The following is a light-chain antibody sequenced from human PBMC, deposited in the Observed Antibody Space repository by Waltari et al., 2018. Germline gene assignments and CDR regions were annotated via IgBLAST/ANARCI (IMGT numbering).Light chain of an antibody. CDR2: WAS. CDR3: QKYYSIPPT. Sequence: DIVMTQSPDSLAVSLGERATINCKSSQSVLYSSNNKNYLAWYQQKPGQPPKLLIYWASTRESGVPDRFSGSGSATDFTLTISSLQAEDVAVYYCQKYYSIPPTFGQGTKVEIK. J-gene: IGKJ1*01. V-gene: IGKV4-1*01. CDR1: QSVLYSSNNKNY.